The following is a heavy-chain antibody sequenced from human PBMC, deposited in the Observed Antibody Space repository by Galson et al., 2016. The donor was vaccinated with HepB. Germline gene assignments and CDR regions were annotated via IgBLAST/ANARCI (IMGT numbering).Heavy chain of an antibody. CDR2: ISTNGGYT. CDR3: VKGGYYDRKGFDY. J-gene: IGHJ4*02. CDR1: GFTLINYA. D-gene: IGHD3-22*01. Sequence: SLRLSCAASGFTLINYAMHWVRQAPGKGLEYVSTISTNGGYTNYADSVKGRFTISRDNSKNTLYLQMSSLRPEDTAVYYCVKGGYYDRKGFDYWGQGTLDTVSS. V-gene: IGHV3-64D*06.